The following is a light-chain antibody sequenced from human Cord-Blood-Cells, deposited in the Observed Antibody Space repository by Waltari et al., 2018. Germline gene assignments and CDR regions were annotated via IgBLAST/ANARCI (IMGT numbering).Light chain of an antibody. CDR1: SSDVGGYNY. J-gene: IGLJ3*02. V-gene: IGLV2-11*01. Sequence: QSALTQPRSVSGSPGQSVTISCTGTSSDVGGYNYVSWYQQHPGKAPKLMIYDVSKRPPGVPDRFSGSTSGNTDSLTISGLQAEDEADYCCCSYAGSYTWVFGGGTKLTVL. CDR3: CSYAGSYTWV. CDR2: DVS.